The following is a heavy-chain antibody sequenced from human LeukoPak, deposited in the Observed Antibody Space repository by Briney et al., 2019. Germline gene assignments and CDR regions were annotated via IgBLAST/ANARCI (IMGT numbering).Heavy chain of an antibody. CDR1: GGSISSSSYY. D-gene: IGHD5-24*01. CDR2: INHSGST. V-gene: IGHV4-39*07. CDR3: AGGDGYNSLFDY. Sequence: SETLSLTCTVSGGSISSSSYYWGWIRQPPGKGLEWIGEINHSGSTNYNPSLKSRVTISVDTSKNQFSLKLSSVTAADTAVYYCAGGDGYNSLFDYWGQGTLVTVSS. J-gene: IGHJ4*02.